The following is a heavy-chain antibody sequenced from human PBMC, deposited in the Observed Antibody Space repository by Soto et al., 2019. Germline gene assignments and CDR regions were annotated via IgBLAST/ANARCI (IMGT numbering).Heavy chain of an antibody. CDR3: AVRVKTSNFVNY. J-gene: IGHJ4*02. D-gene: IGHD4-4*01. CDR1: GFTFSDFG. Sequence: GGSLRLSCAASGFTFSDFGMSWVRLAPGQGLEWVSAISDSGFVTYPADSVKGRFSISKDISRNTLLLQMDSLRVEATAIYYFAVRVKTSNFVNYWGQGAQVTVSS. CDR2: ISDSGFVT. V-gene: IGHV3-23*01.